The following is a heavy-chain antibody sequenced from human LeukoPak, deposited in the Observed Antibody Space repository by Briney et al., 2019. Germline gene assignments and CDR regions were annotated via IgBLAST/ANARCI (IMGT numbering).Heavy chain of an antibody. CDR3: AKDQVWIVVGSFDY. J-gene: IGHJ4*02. CDR1: GFXFSSYA. CDR2: ISGSGGST. Sequence: PGGSMRLSCAAFGFXFSSYAMSWVRQAPGKGLEWVSCISGSGGSTYYADSVKGRFTISRDNSKNTLYLQMTSLRAEDTAVYYCAKDQVWIVVGSFDYWGQGTLVTVSS. D-gene: IGHD3-22*01. V-gene: IGHV3-23*01.